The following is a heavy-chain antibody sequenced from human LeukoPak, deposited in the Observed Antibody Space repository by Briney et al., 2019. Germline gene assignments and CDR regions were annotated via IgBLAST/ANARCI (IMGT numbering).Heavy chain of an antibody. CDR2: INYSGGT. CDR1: GGSINSYY. D-gene: IGHD3-22*01. CDR3: ARYYYDSSGYSHGMDV. J-gene: IGHJ6*02. Sequence: SETLSLTCIDSGGSINSYYWSWIRQPPGKGLEWIGHINYSGGTKYNPSLKSRVTISVDTPKNQFSLKLSSVTAADTAVYYCARYYYDSSGYSHGMDVWGQGTTVTVSS. V-gene: IGHV4-59*08.